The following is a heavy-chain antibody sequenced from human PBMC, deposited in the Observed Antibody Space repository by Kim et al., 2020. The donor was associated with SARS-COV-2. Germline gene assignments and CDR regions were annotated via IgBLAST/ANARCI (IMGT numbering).Heavy chain of an antibody. V-gene: IGHV3-30*03. CDR1: GFTFSSYG. CDR2: ISYDGSNK. D-gene: IGHD3-22*01. CDR3: APAAPYYYDSSGLNFDY. Sequence: GGSLRLSCAASGFTFSSYGMHWVRQAPGKGLEWVAVISYDGSNKYYADSVKGRFTISRDNSKNTLYLQMNSLRAEDTAVYYCAPAAPYYYDSSGLNFDYWGQGTLVTVSS. J-gene: IGHJ4*02.